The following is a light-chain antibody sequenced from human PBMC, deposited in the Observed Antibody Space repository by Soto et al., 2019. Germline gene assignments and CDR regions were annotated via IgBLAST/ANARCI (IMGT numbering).Light chain of an antibody. CDR1: SSNIGNNF. V-gene: IGLV1-51*01. J-gene: IGLJ2*01. Sequence: QSVLTQPPSVSAAPGQKVTISCSGSSSNIGNNFVSWYQQLPGTAPKLLIYDNNKRPSGIPDRFSGSKSGTSATLGITGLQTGYEADYYCETWDNSLSAYVVFGGGTKVTVL. CDR3: ETWDNSLSAYVV. CDR2: DNN.